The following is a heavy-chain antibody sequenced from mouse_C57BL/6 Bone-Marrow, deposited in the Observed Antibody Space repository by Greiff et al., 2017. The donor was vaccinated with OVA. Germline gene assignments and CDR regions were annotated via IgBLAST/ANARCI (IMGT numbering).Heavy chain of an antibody. D-gene: IGHD2-1*01. Sequence: VKLQESGPGLVAPSQSLSITCTVSGFSLTSYGVSWVRQPPGKGLEWLGVIWGDGSTNYHSALISKLSISKDHAKRQVFLKLNSLQTDDTATYYCAIYYFWFAYWGQGTLVTVSA. J-gene: IGHJ3*01. CDR1: GFSLTSYG. CDR3: AIYYFWFAY. CDR2: IWGDGST. V-gene: IGHV2-3*01.